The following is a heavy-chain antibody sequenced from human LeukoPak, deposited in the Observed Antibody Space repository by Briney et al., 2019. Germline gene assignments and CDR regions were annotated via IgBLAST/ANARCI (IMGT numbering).Heavy chain of an antibody. Sequence: PGGSLRLSCASSGFTFSSYGMHWVRQAPGKGLEWVAVISYDGSNKYYADSVKGRFTISRDNSKNTLYLQMNSLRADDTAVYYCAKGLRYSDNWGQGTLLTVSS. J-gene: IGHJ4*02. CDR3: AKGLRYSDN. D-gene: IGHD3-9*01. V-gene: IGHV3-30*18. CDR1: GFTFSSYG. CDR2: ISYDGSNK.